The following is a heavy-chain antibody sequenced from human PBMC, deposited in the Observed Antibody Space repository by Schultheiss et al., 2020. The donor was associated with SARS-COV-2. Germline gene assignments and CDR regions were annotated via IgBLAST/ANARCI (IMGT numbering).Heavy chain of an antibody. Sequence: GGSLRLSCAASGFTFSSYGMHWVRQAPGKGLEWVAVISYDGSNKYYADSVKGRFTISRDNSKNTLYLQMNSLRAEDTAVYYCARGPRGYYDSSGYYYVMGYFQHWGQGTLVTVSS. CDR1: GFTFSSYG. V-gene: IGHV3-33*05. CDR3: ARGPRGYYDSSGYYYVMGYFQH. J-gene: IGHJ1*01. CDR2: ISYDGSNK. D-gene: IGHD3-22*01.